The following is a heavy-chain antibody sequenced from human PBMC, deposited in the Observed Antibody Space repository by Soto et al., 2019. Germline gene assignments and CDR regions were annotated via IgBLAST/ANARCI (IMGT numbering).Heavy chain of an antibody. CDR3: ARQYCSGGSCYSAAWGYFAY. V-gene: IGHV4-31*03. D-gene: IGHD2-15*01. CDR1: GGSISSGGYY. Sequence: SETLSLSCTVSGGSISSGGYYWSWIRQHPGKGLEWIGYIYYSGSTYYNPSLKSRVTISVDTSKNQFSLKLSSVTAADTAVYYCARQYCSGGSCYSAAWGYFAYRGQRTLVIVSS. J-gene: IGHJ4*02. CDR2: IYYSGST.